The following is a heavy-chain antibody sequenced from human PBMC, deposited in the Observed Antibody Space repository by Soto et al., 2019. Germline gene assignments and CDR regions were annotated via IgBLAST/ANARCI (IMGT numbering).Heavy chain of an antibody. CDR3: VTRGDYFDY. Sequence: GASVKVSCKASGYTFTNFGISWVRQAPGQGLEWMGWISAYNGNTNYAQNFQGRVTMTTDTSTSTAYMELRSLRPDDTAVYYCVTRGDYFDYWGQGTLVTVSS. CDR2: ISAYNGNT. J-gene: IGHJ4*02. D-gene: IGHD3-10*01. V-gene: IGHV1-18*01. CDR1: GYTFTNFG.